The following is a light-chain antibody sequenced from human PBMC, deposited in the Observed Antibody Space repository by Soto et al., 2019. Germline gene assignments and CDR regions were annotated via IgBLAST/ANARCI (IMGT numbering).Light chain of an antibody. CDR1: SSDVGSYNR. Sequence: SVLTQPPSVSGSPGQSVTISCTGTSSDVGSYNRVSWYQQPPGTAPKLMIYEVSNRPSGVPDRFSGSKSGNTASLTISGLQAEDEADYYCSLYTSRSTSVFGTGPKVTVL. J-gene: IGLJ1*01. CDR3: SLYTSRSTSV. V-gene: IGLV2-18*01. CDR2: EVS.